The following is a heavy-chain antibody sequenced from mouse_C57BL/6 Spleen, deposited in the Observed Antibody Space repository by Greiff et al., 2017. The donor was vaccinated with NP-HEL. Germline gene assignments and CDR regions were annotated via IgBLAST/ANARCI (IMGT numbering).Heavy chain of an antibody. D-gene: IGHD1-1*01. Sequence: VQLQQSGAELVRPGASVKLSCKASGYTFTDYYINWVKQRPGQGLEWIARIYPGSGNTYYNEKFKGKATLTAEKSSSTAYMQLSSLTSEDSAVYFCARQGPYYYGSSLYWYFDVWGTRTTVTVSS. CDR1: GYTFTDYY. CDR2: IYPGSGNT. J-gene: IGHJ1*03. V-gene: IGHV1-76*01. CDR3: ARQGPYYYGSSLYWYFDV.